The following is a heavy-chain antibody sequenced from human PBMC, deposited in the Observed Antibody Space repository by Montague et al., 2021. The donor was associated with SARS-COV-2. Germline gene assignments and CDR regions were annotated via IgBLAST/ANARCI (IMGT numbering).Heavy chain of an antibody. V-gene: IGHV4-39*02. CDR1: GGSITNNIYY. J-gene: IGHJ3*01. D-gene: IGHD3-22*01. CDR2: IYYTGNT. CDR3: ARLKRYFDSSGSPSAFDF. Sequence: SETLSLTCTVSGGSITNNIYYWAWIPQPPGKGLEWIGSIYYTGNTYYNPSLKSRVTISVVTSKNHFTLKLSSVTAAETAVYYCARLKRYFDSSGSPSAFDFWGQGTKVTVSS.